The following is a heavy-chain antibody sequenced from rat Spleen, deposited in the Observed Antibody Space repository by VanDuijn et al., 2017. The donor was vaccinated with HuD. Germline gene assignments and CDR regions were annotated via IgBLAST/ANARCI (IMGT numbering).Heavy chain of an antibody. V-gene: IGHV2-13*01. J-gene: IGHJ2*01. Sequence: QVQLKESGPGLVPPSQTLSLTCTVSGFSLISYSVNWVRQPPGKGLEWMGGIWGDGNTNYNSALKYRLNISRDTSKSKVFLKMNVLQTEDTAIYCCTRGPPRDDDSYYYGYYFDYWGQGVMVTVSS. CDR3: TRGPPRDDDSYYYGYYFDY. CDR1: GFSLISYS. D-gene: IGHD1-12*02. CDR2: IWGDGNT.